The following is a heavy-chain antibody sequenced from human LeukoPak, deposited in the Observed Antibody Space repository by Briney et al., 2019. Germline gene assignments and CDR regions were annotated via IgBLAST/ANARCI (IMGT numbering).Heavy chain of an antibody. J-gene: IGHJ6*03. Sequence: PSETLSLTCAVYGGSFSGYYWSWIRQPPGKGLEWIGEINHSGSTNYNPSLKSRVTISVDTSKNQFSLKLSSVTAADTAVYYCARGVGYSYGYRTYYYYYMDVWGKGTTVNVSS. V-gene: IGHV4-34*01. CDR1: GGSFSGYY. CDR2: INHSGST. D-gene: IGHD5-18*01. CDR3: ARGVGYSYGYRTYYYYYMDV.